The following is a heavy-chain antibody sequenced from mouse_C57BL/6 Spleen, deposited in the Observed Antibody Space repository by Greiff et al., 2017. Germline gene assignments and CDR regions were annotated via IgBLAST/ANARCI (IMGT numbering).Heavy chain of an antibody. CDR2: INPSTGGT. V-gene: IGHV1-42*01. J-gene: IGHJ1*03. Sequence: VQLQQSGPELVKPGASVKISCKASGYSFTGYYMNWVKQSPEKSLEWIGEINPSTGGTTYNQKFKAKATLTVDKSSSTAYMQLKGLTSEDSAVYYCERYYSNWYFDVWGTGTTVTVSS. D-gene: IGHD2-5*01. CDR3: ERYYSNWYFDV. CDR1: GYSFTGYY.